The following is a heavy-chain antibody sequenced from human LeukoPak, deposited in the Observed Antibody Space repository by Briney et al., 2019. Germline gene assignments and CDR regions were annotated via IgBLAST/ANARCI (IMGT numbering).Heavy chain of an antibody. J-gene: IGHJ3*02. CDR2: ISGSGGST. Sequence: GGSLRLSCATSKFNFNSYGMTLVRQAPGRGLEWVSSISGSGGSTQYAASVQGRFTISRDNSKNTLYLQMNSLRAEDTAVYYCAKDPNGDYIGTFDIWGQGTMVTVSS. V-gene: IGHV3-23*01. CDR1: KFNFNSYG. CDR3: AKDPNGDYIGTFDI. D-gene: IGHD4-17*01.